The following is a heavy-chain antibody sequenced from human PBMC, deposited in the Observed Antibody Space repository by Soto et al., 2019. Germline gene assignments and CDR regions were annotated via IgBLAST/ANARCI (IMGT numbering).Heavy chain of an antibody. CDR3: ASRSATVLSLTY. CDR2: INPITGGT. J-gene: IGHJ4*02. V-gene: IGHV1-2*02. D-gene: IGHD2-8*01. Sequence: ASVKVSCKASGYTFTSYYIHWVRQAPGQGLEWMGWINPITGGTNYAPKFQGRVTMTRDTSITTAYMELSRLRSDDTAVYYCASRSATVLSLTYWGPGTQVTVSS. CDR1: GYTFTSYY.